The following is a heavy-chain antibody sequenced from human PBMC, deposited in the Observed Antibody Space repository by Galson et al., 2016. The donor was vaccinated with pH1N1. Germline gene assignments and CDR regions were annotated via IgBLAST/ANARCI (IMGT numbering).Heavy chain of an antibody. V-gene: IGHV3-7*05. Sequence: SLRLSCAASGFTFNTYWMNWVRQAPGKGLEWVASINPDGSVQSYMDSVRGRFTISRDNARDSLYLEMVSLRVEDTAVYYCARDPSVSYCRGDCSPSWGQGTLVTVSS. D-gene: IGHD2-21*02. CDR1: GFTFNTYW. CDR2: INPDGSVQ. J-gene: IGHJ5*02. CDR3: ARDPSVSYCRGDCSPS.